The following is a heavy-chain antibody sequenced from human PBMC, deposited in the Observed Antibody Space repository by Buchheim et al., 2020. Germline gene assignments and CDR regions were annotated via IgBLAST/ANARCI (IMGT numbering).Heavy chain of an antibody. J-gene: IGHJ5*02. CDR2: ISGSGGST. CDR1: GFTFSSYA. V-gene: IGHV3-23*01. D-gene: IGHD6-19*01. CDR3: AAGSGWYDGWFDP. Sequence: EVQLLESGGGLVQPGGSLRLSCAASGFTFSSYAMCWVRQAPGKGLEWVSAISGSGGSTYSADSVKGRFTSSRDNSNNPLVLQMNSLRAEDTAVYYCAAGSGWYDGWFDPWGQGTL.